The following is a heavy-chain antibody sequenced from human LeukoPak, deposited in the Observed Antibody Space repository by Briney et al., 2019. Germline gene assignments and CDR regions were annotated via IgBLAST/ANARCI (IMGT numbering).Heavy chain of an antibody. Sequence: GRSLRLSCAASGFTFSSYAMHWVRQAPGKGLEWVANIKEDGSEKYYVDSVKGRFTISRDNARNSLYLQMNSPRAEDTAVYYCASGRQLGYWGQGTLVTVSS. V-gene: IGHV3-7*01. CDR3: ASGRQLGY. D-gene: IGHD6-13*01. CDR2: IKEDGSEK. J-gene: IGHJ4*02. CDR1: GFTFSSYA.